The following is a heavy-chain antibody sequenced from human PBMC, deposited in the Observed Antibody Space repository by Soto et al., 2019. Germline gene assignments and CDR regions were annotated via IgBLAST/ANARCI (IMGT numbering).Heavy chain of an antibody. J-gene: IGHJ4*02. V-gene: IGHV4-34*01. CDR3: ARPARRYSSSWRYFDY. CDR2: INQSGST. Sequence: QVQLQQWGAGLLKPSETLSLTCAVYGGSFSGYYWSWIRQPPGKGLEWIGEINQSGSTNYNPFLKSLVTLAVDTSTNHCSLKLSSVTAADTAVYYCARPARRYSSSWRYFDYWGQGTLVTVSS. D-gene: IGHD6-13*01. CDR1: GGSFSGYY.